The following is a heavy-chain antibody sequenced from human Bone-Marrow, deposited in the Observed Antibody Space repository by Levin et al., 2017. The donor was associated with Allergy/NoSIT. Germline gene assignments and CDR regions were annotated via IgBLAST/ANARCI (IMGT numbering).Heavy chain of an antibody. CDR3: ARDQGGNYMAV. CDR2: VNSDGTDT. Sequence: GGSLRLSCVASGFNFNRNWMHWVRQSPGKGLVWVSRVNSDGTDTVYADSMKGRFTISRDNAKNTLYLQINNLRVEDTGVYYCARDQGGNYMAVWGKGTTVTVSS. CDR1: GFNFNRNW. D-gene: IGHD1-26*01. V-gene: IGHV3-74*01. J-gene: IGHJ6*03.